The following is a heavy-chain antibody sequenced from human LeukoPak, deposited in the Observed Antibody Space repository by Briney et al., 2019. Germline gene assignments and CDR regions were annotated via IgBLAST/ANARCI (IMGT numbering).Heavy chain of an antibody. D-gene: IGHD1/OR15-1a*01. Sequence: GGSLRLSCAASGFSFRDYTMNWVRQAPGKGLEWLASISSSSSYIYFATSVRGRFTISRDNAKNSLYLQMNSLRAEDTAVYYCAKDSPSRTATTEVPVDYWGQGTLVTVSS. CDR2: ISSSSSYI. CDR3: AKDSPSRTATTEVPVDY. V-gene: IGHV3-21*01. J-gene: IGHJ4*02. CDR1: GFSFRDYT.